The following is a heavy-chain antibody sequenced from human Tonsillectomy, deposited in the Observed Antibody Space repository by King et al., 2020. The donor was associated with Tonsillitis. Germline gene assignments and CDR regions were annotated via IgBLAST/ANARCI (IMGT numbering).Heavy chain of an antibody. CDR2: ISGDDGST. CDR1: GFTFDDYA. D-gene: IGHD3-10*01. V-gene: IGHV3-43*02. J-gene: IGHJ6*03. CDR3: AKDYGASLYYYYMDV. Sequence: VQLVESGGGVVKPGGSLRLSCAASGFTFDDYAMHWVRQAPGKGLEWVSLISGDDGSTYYADSVKGRFTISRDNSKNSLYLQMNSLRTEDTALYYCAKDYGASLYYYYMDVWGKGTTVTVSS.